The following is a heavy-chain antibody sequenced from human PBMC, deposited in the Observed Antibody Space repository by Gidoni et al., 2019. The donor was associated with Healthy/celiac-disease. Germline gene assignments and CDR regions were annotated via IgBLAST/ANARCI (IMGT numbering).Heavy chain of an antibody. CDR3: ARTGEYYYGSGSYPPFGY. J-gene: IGHJ4*02. D-gene: IGHD3-10*01. V-gene: IGHV1-46*01. Sequence: QVQLVQSGAEVKTPGASVKVSCKASGYTFTSYYMHWVRHAPGHGLEWMGIINPSGGSTSYAQKFQGRVTMTRDTSTSTVYMELSSLRSEDTAVYYCARTGEYYYGSGSYPPFGYWGQGTLVTVSS. CDR1: GYTFTSYY. CDR2: INPSGGST.